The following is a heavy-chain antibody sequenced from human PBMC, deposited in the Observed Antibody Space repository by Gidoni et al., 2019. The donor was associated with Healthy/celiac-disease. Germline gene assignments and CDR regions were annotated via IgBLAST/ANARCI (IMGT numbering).Heavy chain of an antibody. Sequence: EVQLVESGGGLVKPGGSLRLSCAASGFTFSNAWMSWVRQAPGKGLEWVGRIKSKTDGGTTDYAAPVKGRFTISRDDSKNTLYLQMNSLKTEDTAVYYCTTEGVELRYFDWLLPGWFDPWGQGTLVTVSS. D-gene: IGHD3-9*01. CDR1: GFTFSNAW. CDR3: TTEGVELRYFDWLLPGWFDP. CDR2: IKSKTDGGTT. J-gene: IGHJ5*02. V-gene: IGHV3-15*01.